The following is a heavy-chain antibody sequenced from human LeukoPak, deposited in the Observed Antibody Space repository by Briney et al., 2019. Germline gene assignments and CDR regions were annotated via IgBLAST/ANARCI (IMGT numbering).Heavy chain of an antibody. CDR2: INHSGST. D-gene: IGHD6-19*01. Sequence: SKTLSLTCAVYGGSFSGYYWSWIRQPPGKGLEWIGEINHSGSTNYNPSLKSRVTISVDTSKNQFSLKLSSVTAADTAVYYCARVLAAVAGTGFDYWGQGTLVTVSS. J-gene: IGHJ4*02. CDR1: GGSFSGYY. CDR3: ARVLAAVAGTGFDY. V-gene: IGHV4-34*01.